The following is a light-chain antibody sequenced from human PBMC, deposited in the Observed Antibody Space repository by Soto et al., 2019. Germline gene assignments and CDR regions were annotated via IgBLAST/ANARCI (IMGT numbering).Light chain of an antibody. CDR3: SSYTTSNTPLYV. CDR1: SSDTAGYNY. Sequence: QSALTQPASVSGSPGQSITISCTGTSSDTAGYNYVSWYQQHPGKAPKLMIYEVSNRPSGVSNRFSGSQSGNTASLTISGLHAEDEANYYCSSYTTSNTPLYVFGTGTKLTVL. V-gene: IGLV2-14*01. J-gene: IGLJ1*01. CDR2: EVS.